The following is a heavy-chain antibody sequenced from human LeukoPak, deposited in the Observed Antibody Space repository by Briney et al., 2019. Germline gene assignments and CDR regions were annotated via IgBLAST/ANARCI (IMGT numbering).Heavy chain of an antibody. CDR3: ARISYCGGDCSLGGY. Sequence: PGGSLRLSCAASGFTFSSYWMSWVRQAPGKGLEWVAAISGSGGSTYYADSVKGRLTVSRDNSKNTLYLQMSNLRAEDTAVYYCARISYCGGDCSLGGYWGQGTLVTVSS. D-gene: IGHD2-21*02. CDR1: GFTFSSYW. V-gene: IGHV3-23*01. J-gene: IGHJ4*02. CDR2: ISGSGGST.